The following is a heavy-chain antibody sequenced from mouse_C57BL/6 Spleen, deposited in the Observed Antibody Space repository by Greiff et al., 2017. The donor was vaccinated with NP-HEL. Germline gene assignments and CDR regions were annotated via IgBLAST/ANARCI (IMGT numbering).Heavy chain of an antibody. D-gene: IGHD2-4*01. CDR3: ATYDYDSAY. J-gene: IGHJ3*01. Sequence: VQRVESGPGLVQPSQSLSITCTVSGFSLTSYGVHWVRQPPGKGLEWLGVIWSGGSKDYNAAFISRLSISKDNSKSQVFFKMNSLQADDTAIYYCATYDYDSAYWGQGTLVTVSA. CDR1: GFSLTSYG. V-gene: IGHV2-4*01. CDR2: IWSGGSK.